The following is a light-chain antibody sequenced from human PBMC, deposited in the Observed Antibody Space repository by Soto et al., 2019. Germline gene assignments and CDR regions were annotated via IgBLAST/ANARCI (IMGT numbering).Light chain of an antibody. CDR1: QSVLYSSDNKTY. CDR3: QQYYTTRT. CDR2: WAS. V-gene: IGKV4-1*01. Sequence: DIVMTQSPDSLAVFLGERATINCKSSQSVLYSSDNKTYLAWYQQKPGQPPKLLIYWASTRGVGVPDRFSGSGSRTDFTLTISTLQAEDVAVYYCQQYYTTRTFGQGTKVEIK. J-gene: IGKJ1*01.